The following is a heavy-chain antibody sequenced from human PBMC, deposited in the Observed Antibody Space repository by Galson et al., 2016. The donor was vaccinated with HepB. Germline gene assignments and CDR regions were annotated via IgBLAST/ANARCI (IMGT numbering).Heavy chain of an antibody. Sequence: SETLSLTCTVSGGSVSSVSHYWSWIRQPPGKGLEWIGYIYYSGTINYNPSLQSRVTISVDTSKNQFSLKLTSVTAADTAVYYCASTFLKTSIPARRRLDSWGQGTLVTVSS. J-gene: IGHJ5*02. CDR3: ASTFLKTSIPARRRLDS. V-gene: IGHV4-61*01. D-gene: IGHD6-6*01. CDR1: GGSVSSVSHY. CDR2: IYYSGTI.